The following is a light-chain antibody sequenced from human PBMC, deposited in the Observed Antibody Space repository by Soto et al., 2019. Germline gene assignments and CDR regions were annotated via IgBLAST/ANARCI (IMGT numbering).Light chain of an antibody. J-gene: IGKJ1*01. CDR2: GAS. CDR3: QQYGSSSS. V-gene: IGKV3-20*01. CDR1: QSVSSSY. Sequence: EIVLTQSPGTLSLSPGERATLSCRASQSVSSSYLAWYQQKPGQAPRLLIYGASSRATGIPDRISGSGSGTDFTLNSSRLEPEDFAVYYCQQYGSSSSFGQGTKVEIK.